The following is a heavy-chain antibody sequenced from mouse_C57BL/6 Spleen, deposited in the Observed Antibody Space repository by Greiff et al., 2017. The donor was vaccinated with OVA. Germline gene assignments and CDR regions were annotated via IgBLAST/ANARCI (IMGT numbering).Heavy chain of an antibody. D-gene: IGHD2-2*01. CDR1: GFTFSSYG. CDR3: ARGGYDEYYFDY. J-gene: IGHJ2*01. V-gene: IGHV5-6*02. Sequence: EVKLMESGGDLVKPGGSLKLSCAASGFTFSSYGMSWVRQTPDKRLEWVATISSGGSYTYYPDSVKGRFTISRDNAKNTLYLQMSSLKSEDTAMYYCARGGYDEYYFDYWGQGTTLTVSS. CDR2: ISSGGSYT.